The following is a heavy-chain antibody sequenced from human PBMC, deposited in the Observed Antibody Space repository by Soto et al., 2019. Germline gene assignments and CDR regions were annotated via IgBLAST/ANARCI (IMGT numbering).Heavy chain of an antibody. CDR2: IYYSGST. V-gene: IGHV4-39*07. CDR1: GGSISSSSYY. J-gene: IGHJ6*02. CDR3: ARVALPVGGVYYYYYYGMDV. D-gene: IGHD2-8*02. Sequence: SETLSLTCTVSGGSISSSSYYWGWIRQPPGKGLEWIGSIYYSGSTYYNPSLKSRVTISVDTSKNQFSLKLSSVTAADTAVYYCARVALPVGGVYYYYYYGMDVWGQGTTVTVSS.